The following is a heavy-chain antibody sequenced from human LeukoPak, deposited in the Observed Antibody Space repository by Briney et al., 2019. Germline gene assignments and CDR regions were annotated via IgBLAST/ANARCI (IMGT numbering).Heavy chain of an antibody. J-gene: IGHJ3*02. V-gene: IGHV3-64*01. Sequence: GGSLRLSCAASGFTFSSYAMHWVRQAPGKGLESVSAISSNGGSTYYANSVKGRFTISRDNSKNTLYLQMGSLRAEDMAVYYCARARHCSGGSCYREAFDIWGQGTMVTVSS. CDR3: ARARHCSGGSCYREAFDI. CDR2: ISSNGGST. CDR1: GFTFSSYA. D-gene: IGHD2-15*01.